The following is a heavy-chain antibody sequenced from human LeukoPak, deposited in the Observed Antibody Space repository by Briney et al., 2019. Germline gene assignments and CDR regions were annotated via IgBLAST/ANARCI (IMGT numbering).Heavy chain of an antibody. CDR3: AKDLRRYYDFWSGYTPPPNWFDP. Sequence: SGGSLRLSCAASGFTVSSNYMSWVRQAPGKGLEWDSVIYSGGSTYYADSVKGRFTISRDNSKNTLYLQMNSLRAEDTAVYYCAKDLRRYYDFWSGYTPPPNWFDPWGQGTLVTVSS. CDR1: GFTVSSNY. J-gene: IGHJ5*02. D-gene: IGHD3-3*01. CDR2: IYSGGST. V-gene: IGHV3-53*05.